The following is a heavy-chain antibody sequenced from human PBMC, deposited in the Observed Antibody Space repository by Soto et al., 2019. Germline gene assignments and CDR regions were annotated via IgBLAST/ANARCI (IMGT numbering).Heavy chain of an antibody. CDR1: GFTFSSYG. CDR2: IWYDGSNK. V-gene: IGHV3-33*01. Sequence: GGSLRLSCAASGFTFSSYGMHWVRQAPGKGLEWVAVIWYDGSNKYYADSVKGRFTISRDNSKNTLYLQMNSLRAEDTAVYYCARDGNPGYSSSWYWYYFDYWGQGTLVTVSS. D-gene: IGHD6-13*01. CDR3: ARDGNPGYSSSWYWYYFDY. J-gene: IGHJ4*02.